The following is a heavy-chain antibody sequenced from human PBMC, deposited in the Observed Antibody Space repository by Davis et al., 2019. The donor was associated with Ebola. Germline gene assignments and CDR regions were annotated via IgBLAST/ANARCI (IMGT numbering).Heavy chain of an antibody. V-gene: IGHV4-61*02. CDR1: GGSVSSGSYY. CDR2: IYTSGST. J-gene: IGHJ4*02. CDR3: ARVAYYDSSGYSLYYFDD. Sequence: PSETLSLTCTVSGGSVSSGSYYWSWIRQPAGKGLEWIGRIYTSGSTNYNPSLKSRVTMSVDTSKNQFSLKLSSVTAADTAVYFCARVAYYDSSGYSLYYFDDWGQGTLVTVSS. D-gene: IGHD3-22*01.